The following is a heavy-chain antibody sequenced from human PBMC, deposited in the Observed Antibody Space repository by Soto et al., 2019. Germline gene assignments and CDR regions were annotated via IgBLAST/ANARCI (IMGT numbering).Heavy chain of an antibody. V-gene: IGHV4-31*03. D-gene: IGHD2-21*02. J-gene: IGHJ4*02. Sequence: SETLSLTCTVSRGSISSGDYYWTWIRQHPGKALEWIGYISYSGSTYYNPSLKSRVTISVDTSRNQFSLKLRSVTAADTAVYYCARTSRSIVVVTAIPNYFDYWGLGTLVTVPQ. CDR3: ARTSRSIVVVTAIPNYFDY. CDR2: ISYSGST. CDR1: RGSISSGDYY.